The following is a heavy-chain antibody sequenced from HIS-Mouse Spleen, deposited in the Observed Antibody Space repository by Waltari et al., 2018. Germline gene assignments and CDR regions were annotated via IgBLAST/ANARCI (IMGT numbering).Heavy chain of an antibody. D-gene: IGHD1-26*01. CDR3: AKVNSGSYYFDY. J-gene: IGHJ4*02. CDR2: ISDDGSNK. Sequence: QVQLVESGGGVVQPGRSLRLSCAASGFTFSSYGMHWVRQAPGKGLEWVAVISDDGSNKYYADSVKGRFTISRDNSKNTLYLQMNSLRAEDTAVYYCAKVNSGSYYFDYWGQGTLVTVSS. V-gene: IGHV3-30*18. CDR1: GFTFSSYG.